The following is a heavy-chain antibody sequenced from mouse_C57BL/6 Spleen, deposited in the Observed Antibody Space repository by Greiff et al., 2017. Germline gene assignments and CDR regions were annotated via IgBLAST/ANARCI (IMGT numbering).Heavy chain of an antibody. CDR2: INPNNGGT. V-gene: IGHV1-26*01. J-gene: IGHJ2*01. Sequence: EVQLQQSGPELVKPGASVKISCKASGYTFTDYYMNWVKQSHGKSLEWIGDINPNNGGTSYNQKFKGKATLTVDKSSSTAYMELRSLTSEDSAVYYCARPSPELGRGGFDYWGQGTTLTVSS. CDR1: GYTFTDYY. D-gene: IGHD4-1*01. CDR3: ARPSPELGRGGFDY.